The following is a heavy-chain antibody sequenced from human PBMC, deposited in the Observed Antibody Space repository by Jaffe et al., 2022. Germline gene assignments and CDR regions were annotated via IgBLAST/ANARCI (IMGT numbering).Heavy chain of an antibody. D-gene: IGHD5-12*01. CDR3: TTVDIVATIWRVGWYFDL. J-gene: IGHJ2*01. CDR2: IKSKTDGGTT. V-gene: IGHV3-15*01. CDR1: GFTFSNAW. Sequence: EVQLVESGGGLVKPGGSLRLSCAASGFTFSNAWMSWVRQAPGKGLEWVGRIKSKTDGGTTDYAAPVKGRFTISRDDSKNTLYLQMNSLKTEDTAVYYCTTVDIVATIWRVGWYFDLWGRGTLVTVSS.